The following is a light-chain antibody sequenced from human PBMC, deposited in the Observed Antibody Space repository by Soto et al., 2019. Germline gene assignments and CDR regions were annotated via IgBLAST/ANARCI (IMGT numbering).Light chain of an antibody. CDR3: QEYCNSGK. V-gene: IGKV3-20*01. CDR1: QSVSNNY. J-gene: IGKJ1*01. Sequence: EIVLTQSPGTLSLSPGERATLSCRASQSVSNNYLAWYQQKPGQAPRLLIYGASNRATGIPDRFSGSGAWTDFPLNNSRMEPEDFGVYYCQEYCNSGKFGQGTKVDIK. CDR2: GAS.